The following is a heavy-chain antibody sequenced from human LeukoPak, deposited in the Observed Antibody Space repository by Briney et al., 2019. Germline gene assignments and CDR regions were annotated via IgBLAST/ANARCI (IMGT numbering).Heavy chain of an antibody. CDR3: AREVLDATNGMDV. CDR2: ISGSISYT. V-gene: IGHV3-21*01. CDR1: GFTFRSYS. D-gene: IGHD2-8*01. J-gene: IGHJ6*02. Sequence: GGSLRLSCAASGFTFRSYSMNWVRQAPGKGLEWVSSISGSISYTFHADSVKGRFTISRDNAKNSLYLQMNSLRVEDTAVYYCAREVLDATNGMDVWGQGTTVTVSS.